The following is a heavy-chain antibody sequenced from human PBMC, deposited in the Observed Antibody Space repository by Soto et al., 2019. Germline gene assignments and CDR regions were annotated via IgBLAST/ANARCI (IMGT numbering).Heavy chain of an antibody. CDR1: GYAFTSYY. CDR2: INPSGGST. V-gene: IGHV1-46*01. D-gene: IGHD1-26*01. J-gene: IGHJ4*02. Sequence: QVQLVQSGAEVKKPGASVKVSCKASGYAFTSYYMHWVRQAPRQGLEWRGIINPSGGSTSYAQKFQRRVTMTRNTSKSTVYLELSSLRSEDTAVYYCARMSYFSRPGYYWGQGTLVTVSS. CDR3: ARMSYFSRPGYY.